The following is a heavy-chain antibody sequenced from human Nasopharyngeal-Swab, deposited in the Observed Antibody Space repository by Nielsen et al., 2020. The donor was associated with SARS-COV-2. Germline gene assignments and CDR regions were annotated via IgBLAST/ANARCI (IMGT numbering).Heavy chain of an antibody. CDR1: GFTFSDYW. J-gene: IGHJ3*02. V-gene: IGHV3-7*01. D-gene: IGHD2-2*02. Sequence: GGSLRLSCAASGFTFSDYWMSWVRQAPGKGLEWVANIKQDGSEIYYADSVKGRFTISRDNARNSLYLQMRSLRAEDTAVYHCARHGADCSRTSCYRRHGFDIWGQGTMVTVSS. CDR2: IKQDGSEI. CDR3: ARHGADCSRTSCYRRHGFDI.